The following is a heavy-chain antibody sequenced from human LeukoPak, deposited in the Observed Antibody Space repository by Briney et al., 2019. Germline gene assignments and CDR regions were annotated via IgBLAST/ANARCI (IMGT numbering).Heavy chain of an antibody. J-gene: IGHJ5*02. V-gene: IGHV3-23*01. CDR3: AKIDSSSLGPQGS. D-gene: IGHD7-27*01. Sequence: PGGSLRLSCAASGFTFTSYAVSWVRQAPGKGLEWVSAISGGGLSTYYADSVKGRFTISRDNSKTTLFLQMNSLRAEDTAVYYCAKIDSSSLGPQGSWGQGTLVTVSS. CDR2: ISGGGLST. CDR1: GFTFTSYA.